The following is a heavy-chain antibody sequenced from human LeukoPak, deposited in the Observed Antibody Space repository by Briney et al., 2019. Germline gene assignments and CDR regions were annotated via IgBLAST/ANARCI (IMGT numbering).Heavy chain of an antibody. Sequence: PWETLCLTCGVSGGSVINTNWWTWVRQPPGKGLEWIGEVHLDGRTNYNPSLESRLTMSVDVSENQVSLKLTSVTAADTAVYYCAREGGFYRPLDYSGQGTLVTVTS. CDR1: GGSVINTNW. CDR3: AREGGFYRPLDY. J-gene: IGHJ4*02. D-gene: IGHD3-3*01. V-gene: IGHV4-4*02. CDR2: VHLDGRT.